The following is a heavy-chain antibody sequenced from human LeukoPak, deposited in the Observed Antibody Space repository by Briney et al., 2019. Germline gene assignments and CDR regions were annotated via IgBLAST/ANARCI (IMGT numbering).Heavy chain of an antibody. V-gene: IGHV3-30*02. CDR2: IRYDGSNK. Sequence: PGGSLRLSCAASGFTFSGYPMIWVRQAPGKGLEWAAFIRYDGSNKYYADSVKGRFTISRDNSKNTLYLQMDSLRAEDTAVYYCAKDRREYSSGWYLDYWGQGTLVTVSS. CDR3: AKDRREYSSGWYLDY. J-gene: IGHJ4*02. CDR1: GFTFSGYP. D-gene: IGHD6-19*01.